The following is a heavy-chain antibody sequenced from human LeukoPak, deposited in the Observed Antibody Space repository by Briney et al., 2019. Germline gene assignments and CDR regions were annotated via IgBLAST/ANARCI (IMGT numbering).Heavy chain of an antibody. J-gene: IGHJ6*02. CDR1: GFTFSSYG. V-gene: IGHV3-33*01. CDR3: ARDYYGSGSYYNSYGMDV. Sequence: PGGSLRLSCAASGFTFSSYGMHWVRQAPGKGLEWVAVIWYGGSNKYYADSVKGRFTISRDNSKNTLYLQMNSLRAEDTAVYYCARDYYGSGSYYNSYGMDVWGQGTTVTVSS. CDR2: IWYGGSNK. D-gene: IGHD3-10*01.